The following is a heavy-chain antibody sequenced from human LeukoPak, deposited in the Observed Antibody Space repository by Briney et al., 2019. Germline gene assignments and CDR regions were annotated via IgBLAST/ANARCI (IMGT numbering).Heavy chain of an antibody. CDR3: AINYGYYDYVWGSYPLAHAFDI. CDR2: IIPIFGTA. CDR1: GGTFSSYA. Sequence: SVKVSCKASGGTFSSYAISWVRQAPGQGLEWMGGIIPIFGTANYAQKFQGRVTITTDESTSTTYMELSSLRSEDTAVYYCAINYGYYDYVWGSYPLAHAFDIWGQGTMVTVSS. V-gene: IGHV1-69*05. J-gene: IGHJ3*02. D-gene: IGHD3-16*02.